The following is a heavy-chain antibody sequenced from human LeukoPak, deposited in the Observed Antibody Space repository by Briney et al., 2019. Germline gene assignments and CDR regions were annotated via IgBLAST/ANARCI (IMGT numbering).Heavy chain of an antibody. Sequence: GGSLRLSCEASGFFFSSYVMSWVRQAPGKGLEWVSAIGGYGDSTYYADSVKGRFTISRDNSNNTLYLQMNSLRAEDTAVYCAKVLPTEWDVPDDAFDIWGQGTTVTVSS. CDR2: IGGYGDST. J-gene: IGHJ3*02. CDR3: AKVLPTEWDVPDDAFDI. V-gene: IGHV3-23*01. CDR1: GFFFSSYV. D-gene: IGHD1-26*01.